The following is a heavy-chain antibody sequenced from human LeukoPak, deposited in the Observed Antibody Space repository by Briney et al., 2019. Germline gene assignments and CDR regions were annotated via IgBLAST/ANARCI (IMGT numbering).Heavy chain of an antibody. CDR3: AKVNSYGPLYGMDV. CDR1: GFTFDDCA. D-gene: IGHD5-18*01. CDR2: ISWNSGNI. Sequence: GGSLRLSCAASGFTFDDCAMHWVRQAPGKGLEWVSGISWNSGNIDYADSVKGRFTISRDNAKNSPYLQMNSLRAEDTALYYCAKVNSYGPLYGMDVWGRGTTVTVSS. J-gene: IGHJ6*01. V-gene: IGHV3-9*01.